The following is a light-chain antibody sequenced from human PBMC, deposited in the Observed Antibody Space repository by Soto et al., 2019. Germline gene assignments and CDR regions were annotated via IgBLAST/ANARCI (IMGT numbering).Light chain of an antibody. Sequence: QSVLTQPASVSGSPGQSITISCTGSSSDVGRYNYVSWYQHHPGKAPKLMIYEVSNRPSGVSNRFSGSKSGNTASLTISGLQAEDEADYHCSSYTNSSTLYVFGTGTKLTVL. CDR1: SSDVGRYNY. CDR2: EVS. V-gene: IGLV2-14*01. CDR3: SSYTNSSTLYV. J-gene: IGLJ1*01.